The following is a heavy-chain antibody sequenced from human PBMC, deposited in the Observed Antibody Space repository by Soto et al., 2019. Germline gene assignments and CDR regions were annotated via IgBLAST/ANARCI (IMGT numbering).Heavy chain of an antibody. Sequence: EVQLVESGGGLVKPGGSLRLSCAASGFTFSVYSMNWVRQAPGKGLEWVSAISSGSSYIYYADSVKGRFTISRDNAKNSLYLQMNSLRAEETAVYYCARDFSSSNLLDRGQGTLVTVSS. V-gene: IGHV3-21*01. CDR3: ARDFSSSNLLD. CDR1: GFTFSVYS. J-gene: IGHJ4*02. D-gene: IGHD6-6*01. CDR2: ISSGSSYI.